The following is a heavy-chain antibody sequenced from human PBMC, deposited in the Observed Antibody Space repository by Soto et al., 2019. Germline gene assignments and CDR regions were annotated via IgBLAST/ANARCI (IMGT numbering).Heavy chain of an antibody. Sequence: GGSLRLSCAASGFTFSSYGMHWVRRAPGKGLEWVAVISYDGSNKYYADSVKGRFTISRDNSKNTLYLQMNSLRAEDTAVYYCAKCSSSAVDSYYFDYWGQGTLVTVSS. CDR1: GFTFSSYG. V-gene: IGHV3-30*18. CDR3: AKCSSSAVDSYYFDY. CDR2: ISYDGSNK. D-gene: IGHD6-13*01. J-gene: IGHJ4*02.